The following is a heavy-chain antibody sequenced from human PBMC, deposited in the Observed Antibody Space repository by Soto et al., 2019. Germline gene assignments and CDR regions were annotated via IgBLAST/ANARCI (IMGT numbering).Heavy chain of an antibody. D-gene: IGHD3-3*01. CDR1: GFTFSSYW. CDR3: ARPIFGVPPRDDSFDI. CDR2: INSDGSST. V-gene: IGHV3-74*01. Sequence: EVQLVESGGGLVQPGGSLRLSCAASGFTFSSYWMHWVRQAPGKGLVWVSRINSDGSSTSYADSVKGLFTISRDNAKNTLYLQMNSLRAEDTAVYYCARPIFGVPPRDDSFDIWGQGTMVTVSS. J-gene: IGHJ3*02.